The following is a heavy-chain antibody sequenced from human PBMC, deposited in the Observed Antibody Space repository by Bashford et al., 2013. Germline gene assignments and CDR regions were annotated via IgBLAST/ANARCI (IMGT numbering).Heavy chain of an antibody. CDR2: ISTSSSYI. D-gene: IGHD4-17*01. J-gene: IGHJ4*02. CDR1: GFTFSDYS. CDR3: ARPTDYGDYIPPDF. V-gene: IGHV3-21*04. Sequence: GGSLRLSCAASGFTFSDYSLHWVRQAPGRGLEWLASISTSSSYIYYGDSVKGRFTISRDNAKNSLYLQMNSLRVEDTAVYYCARPTDYGDYIPPDFWGQGTLVTVSS.